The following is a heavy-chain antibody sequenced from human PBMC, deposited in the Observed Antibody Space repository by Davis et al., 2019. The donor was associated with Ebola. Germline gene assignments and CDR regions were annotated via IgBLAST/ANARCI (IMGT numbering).Heavy chain of an antibody. D-gene: IGHD6-19*01. CDR3: ARGYRSSGGGY. J-gene: IGHJ4*02. V-gene: IGHV4-61*01. Sequence: PSETLSLTCTVSGGSVSSGSYYWSWIRQPPGKGLEWIGYIYYSGSTNYNPSLKSRVTISVDTSKNQFSLKLSSVTAADTAVYYCARGYRSSGGGYWGQGTLVTVSS. CDR1: GGSVSSGSYY. CDR2: IYYSGST.